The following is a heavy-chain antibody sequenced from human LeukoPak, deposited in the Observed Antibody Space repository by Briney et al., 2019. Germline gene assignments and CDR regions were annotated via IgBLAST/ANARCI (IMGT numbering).Heavy chain of an antibody. CDR3: ARELIFYSSGSDY. D-gene: IGHD6-19*01. CDR1: GFTFSSYE. Sequence: GGSLRLSCAASGFTFSSYEMNWVRQAPGKGLEWVSYISGSGSTIYYADSVKGRFTISRDNAKNSLYLQMNSLRAEDTAVYYCARELIFYSSGSDYWGQGTLVTVSS. J-gene: IGHJ4*02. V-gene: IGHV3-48*03. CDR2: ISGSGSTI.